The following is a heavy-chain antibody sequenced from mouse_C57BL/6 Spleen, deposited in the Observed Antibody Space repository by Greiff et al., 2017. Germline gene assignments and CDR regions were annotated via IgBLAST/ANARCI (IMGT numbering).Heavy chain of an antibody. V-gene: IGHV3-6*01. CDR3: ARTVAGAMDY. CDR1: GYSITSGYY. CDR2: ISYDGSN. Sequence: EVKVEESGPGLVKPSQSLSLTCSVTGYSITSGYYWNWIRQFPGNKLEWMGYISYDGSNNYNPSLKNRISITRDTSKNQFCLKLNSVTTEDTATYYCARTVAGAMDYWGQGTSVTVSS. J-gene: IGHJ4*01. D-gene: IGHD1-1*01.